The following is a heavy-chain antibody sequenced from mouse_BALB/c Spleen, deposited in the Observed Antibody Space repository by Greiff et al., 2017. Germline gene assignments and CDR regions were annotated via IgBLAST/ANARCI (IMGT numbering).Heavy chain of an antibody. CDR2: IYPGSGST. D-gene: IGHD1-1*02. J-gene: IGHJ4*01. Sequence: LQQSGSELVRPGASVKLSCKASGYTFTSYWMHWVKQRPGQGLEWIGNIYPGSGSTNYDEKFKSKATLTVDTSSSTAYMQLSSLTSEDSAVYYCTTFGGYDAMGCWGQGTSGTVSS. CDR3: TTFGGYDAMGC. V-gene: IGHV1S22*01. CDR1: GYTFTSYW.